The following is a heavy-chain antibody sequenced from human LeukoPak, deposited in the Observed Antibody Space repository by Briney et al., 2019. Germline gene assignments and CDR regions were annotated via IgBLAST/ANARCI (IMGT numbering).Heavy chain of an antibody. D-gene: IGHD3-22*01. J-gene: IGHJ5*02. V-gene: IGHV1-46*01. Sequence: ASVKVSCKASGYTFTSYYMHWVRQAPGQGLVWMGIINPNGGSTSYAQKFQGRDTMTRDTSTSTVNMELSSLRSEDTAVYYCARGALDNYYDSSGYILYNWIDRWGQGTLVTVSS. CDR3: ARGALDNYYDSSGYILYNWIDR. CDR2: INPNGGST. CDR1: GYTFTSYY.